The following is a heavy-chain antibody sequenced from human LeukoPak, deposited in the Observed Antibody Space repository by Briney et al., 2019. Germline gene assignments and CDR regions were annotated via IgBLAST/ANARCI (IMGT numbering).Heavy chain of an antibody. V-gene: IGHV3-7*03. CDR1: GFTFSSYW. CDR3: ARAIFYYDSSGCYFDY. Sequence: GGSLRLSCAASGFTFSSYWMSWVRQAPGKGLEWVANIKQDGSEKYYVDSVKGRFTISRDNAKNSLYLQMNSLRAEDTAVYYCARAIFYYDSSGCYFDYWGQGTLVTVSS. D-gene: IGHD3-22*01. CDR2: IKQDGSEK. J-gene: IGHJ4*02.